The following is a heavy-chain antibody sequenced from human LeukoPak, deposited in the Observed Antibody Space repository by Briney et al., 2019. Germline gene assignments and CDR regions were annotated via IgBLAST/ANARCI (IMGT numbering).Heavy chain of an antibody. J-gene: IGHJ5*02. CDR3: ARGGYYDSGNDFRFDP. D-gene: IGHD3-10*01. Sequence: NPSETLSLTCTVSGGSVSSYYWSWIRQSPGKGLECIGYIYYTGSTNYNPSLKSRVTISVETSKNQFSMKLKSVTAADRVVYYGARGGYYDSGNDFRFDPWGQGTLVTVSS. CDR1: GGSVSSYY. CDR2: IYYTGST. V-gene: IGHV4-59*02.